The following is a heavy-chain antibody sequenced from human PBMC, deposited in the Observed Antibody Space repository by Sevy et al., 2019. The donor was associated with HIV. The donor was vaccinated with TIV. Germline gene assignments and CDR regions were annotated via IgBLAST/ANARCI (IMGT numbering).Heavy chain of an antibody. CDR1: GFTFSSYW. CDR2: INQDGSEK. J-gene: IGHJ6*02. Sequence: GGSLRLSCAGSGFTFSSYWMSWVRQAPGKGLEWVANINQDGSEKYYVDSVKGRFTISRDNAKNSLYLQMNSLRVEDTAVYYCARDSSGRKYYYYYYGMDVWGQGTTVTVSS. CDR3: ARDSSGRKYYYYYYGMDV. V-gene: IGHV3-7*03. D-gene: IGHD6-19*01.